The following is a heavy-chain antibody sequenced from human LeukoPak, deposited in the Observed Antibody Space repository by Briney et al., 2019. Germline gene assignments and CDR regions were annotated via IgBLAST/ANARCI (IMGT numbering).Heavy chain of an antibody. D-gene: IGHD5-12*01. CDR3: ARDSDVATITFDY. CDR2: INPSGGST. Sequence: ASVKVSCKASGYSFTRYYMNWVRQAPGQGLEWMGIINPSGGSTTYAQKFQGRVTMTRDMSTSTVYMELSSLRSDDTAVYYCARDSDVATITFDYWGQGTLVTVSS. V-gene: IGHV1-46*01. J-gene: IGHJ4*02. CDR1: GYSFTRYY.